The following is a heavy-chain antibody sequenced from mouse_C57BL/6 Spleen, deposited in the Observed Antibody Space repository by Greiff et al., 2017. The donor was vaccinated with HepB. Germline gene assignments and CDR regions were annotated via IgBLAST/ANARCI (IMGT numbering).Heavy chain of an antibody. CDR3: ARSETAQATGFAY. Sequence: QVQLQQSGAELVKPGASVKLSCKASGYTFTSYWTQWVKQRPGQGLEWIGEIDPSDSYTNYNQKFKGKATLTVDTSSSTAYMQLSSLTSEDSAVYYCARSETAQATGFAYWGQGTLVTVSA. CDR2: IDPSDSYT. D-gene: IGHD3-2*02. V-gene: IGHV1-50*01. CDR1: GYTFTSYW. J-gene: IGHJ3*01.